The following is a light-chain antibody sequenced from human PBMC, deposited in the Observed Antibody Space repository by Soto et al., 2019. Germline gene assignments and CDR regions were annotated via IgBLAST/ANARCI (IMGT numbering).Light chain of an antibody. J-gene: IGLJ3*02. V-gene: IGLV2-14*03. CDR3: TSFTRSSTWV. Sequence: QSVLTQPASVSGSPGQSITISCTRTSSDVGGYNYVSWFQQHPGKAPMLKIYEVSNRPSGVSNRFSGSKSGYTASLTISELQAEDEADYYCTSFTRSSTWVFGGGTKVTVL. CDR2: EVS. CDR1: SSDVGGYNY.